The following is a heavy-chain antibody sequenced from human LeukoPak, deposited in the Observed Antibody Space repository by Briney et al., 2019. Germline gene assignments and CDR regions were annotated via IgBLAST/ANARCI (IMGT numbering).Heavy chain of an antibody. CDR3: AKVGGGPGTTSNYYYTMGV. CDR2: INAGNGDT. V-gene: IGHV1-3*01. J-gene: IGHJ6*02. Sequence: GASVKVSCKASGYSFTSYAIHWVRQAPGQRLEWMGWINAGNGDTKYSQKLQDRVTITRDTSANTAYMELSSLRSEDTAVYYCAKVGGGPGTTSNYYYTMGVWGQGTTVTVSS. CDR1: GYSFTSYA. D-gene: IGHD1-1*01.